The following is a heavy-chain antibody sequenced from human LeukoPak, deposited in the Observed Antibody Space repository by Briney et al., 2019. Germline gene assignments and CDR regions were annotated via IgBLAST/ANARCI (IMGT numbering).Heavy chain of an antibody. V-gene: IGHV4-59*01. CDR2: IYYSGST. CDR3: ARDDCSSTSCYYGMDV. J-gene: IGHJ6*02. CDR1: GGSISSYY. D-gene: IGHD2-2*01. Sequence: PSETLSLTCTVSGGSISSYYWSWIRQPPGKGLEWIGYIYYSGSTNYNPSLKSRVTISVDTSKNQFSLKLSSVTAADTAVYYCARDDCSSTSCYYGMDVWGQGTTVTVSS.